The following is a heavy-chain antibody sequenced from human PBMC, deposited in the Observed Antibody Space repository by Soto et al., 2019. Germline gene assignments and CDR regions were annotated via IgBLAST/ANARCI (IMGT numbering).Heavy chain of an antibody. CDR2: IWYDGSNK. V-gene: IGHV3-33*01. CDR3: ARTATAAGLYYTHA. Sequence: GGSLRLSCAASGFTFSSYGMHWVRQAPGKGLEWVAVIWYDGSNKYYADSVKGRFTISRDNSKNTLYLQMNSLRAEDTAVYYCARTATAAGLYYTHARRDGPPVTV. CDR1: GFTFSSYG. J-gene: IGHJ6*03. D-gene: IGHD6-13*01.